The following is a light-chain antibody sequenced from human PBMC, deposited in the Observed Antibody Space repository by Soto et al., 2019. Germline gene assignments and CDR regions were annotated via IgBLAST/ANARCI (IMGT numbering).Light chain of an antibody. V-gene: IGKV3-20*01. CDR2: GAS. Sequence: EIVLTQSPGTLSLSPGERATLSCRASESVSDNYLAWYQQRSGQAPRLVIYGASSRASAVPDRFSGSGSGAVFTLTISRLEPEDFVLYYCQQYGSSPLTFGGGTKVEIK. CDR3: QQYGSSPLT. CDR1: ESVSDNY. J-gene: IGKJ4*01.